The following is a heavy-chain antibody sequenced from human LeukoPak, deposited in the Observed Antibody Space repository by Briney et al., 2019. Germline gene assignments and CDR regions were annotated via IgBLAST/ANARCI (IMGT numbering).Heavy chain of an antibody. Sequence: SETLSLTCTVSGYSISSGYYWGWILHAPGKGLEWIGSIYRSGSTYYNPALKSRVTVLVDTSKNQFSLKLSSVTATDTAVYYCARGTTAVVVVSAFFDFWGQGTLVTVSS. CDR2: IYRSGST. CDR3: ARGTTAVVVVSAFFDF. V-gene: IGHV4-38-2*02. D-gene: IGHD2-15*01. J-gene: IGHJ4*02. CDR1: GYSISSGYY.